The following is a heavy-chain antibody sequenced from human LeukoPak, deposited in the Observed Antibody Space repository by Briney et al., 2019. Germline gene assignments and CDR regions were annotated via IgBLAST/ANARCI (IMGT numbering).Heavy chain of an antibody. CDR3: AKGEYYYDSSGYYFDY. D-gene: IGHD3-22*01. CDR1: GFTFSSYA. V-gene: IGHV3-23*01. Sequence: GGSLRLSCAASGFTFSSYAMSWVRQAPGKGLEWVSAISGSGGSTYYADSVKGRFTISRDNSKNTLYLQMNSLRAEDTAVYYCAKGEYYYDSSGYYFDYWGQGTLVTVSS. CDR2: ISGSGGST. J-gene: IGHJ4*02.